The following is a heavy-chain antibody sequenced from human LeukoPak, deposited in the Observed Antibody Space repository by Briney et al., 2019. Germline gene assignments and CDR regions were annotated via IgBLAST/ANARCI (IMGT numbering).Heavy chain of an antibody. CDR3: ARGRYCSGGGCYFDY. CDR2: INHSGST. V-gene: IGHV4-34*01. CDR1: GGSFSGYY. D-gene: IGHD2-15*01. Sequence: SETLSLTCAVYGGSFSGYYWSWIRQPPGKGLEWIGEINHSGSTNYNPSLKSRVTISVDTSKNQFSLNLGSVTASDTAVYYCARGRYCSGGGCYFDYWGQGTLVTVSS. J-gene: IGHJ4*02.